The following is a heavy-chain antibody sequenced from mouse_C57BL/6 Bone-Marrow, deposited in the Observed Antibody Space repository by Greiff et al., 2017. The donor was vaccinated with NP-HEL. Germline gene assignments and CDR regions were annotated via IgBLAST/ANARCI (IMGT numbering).Heavy chain of an antibody. V-gene: IGHV1-81*01. CDR2: IYPRSGNT. D-gene: IGHD1-1*01. Sequence: QVQLKQSGAELARPGASVKLSCKASGYTFTSYGIRWVKQRTGQGLEWIGEIYPRSGNTYYNEKFKGKATLTADKSSSTAYMELRSLTSEDAAVYCGARGTTEDWYFDVWGTGTTVTVSS. CDR1: GYTFTSYG. CDR3: ARGTTEDWYFDV. J-gene: IGHJ1*03.